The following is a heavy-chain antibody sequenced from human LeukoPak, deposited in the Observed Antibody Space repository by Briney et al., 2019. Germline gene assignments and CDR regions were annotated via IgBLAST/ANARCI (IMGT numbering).Heavy chain of an antibody. D-gene: IGHD5-24*01. V-gene: IGHV3-7*01. CDR2: IKEDESEI. Sequence: GGSLRLSCAASGFTFSSYSMNWVRQAPGKGLEWVANIKEDESEIYYVDSVKGRFTISRDNAKNLLYLQMNSLRAEDTAVYFCARDKEMAAITGSLFDYWGPGTLVTVSS. CDR1: GFTFSSYS. J-gene: IGHJ4*02. CDR3: ARDKEMAAITGSLFDY.